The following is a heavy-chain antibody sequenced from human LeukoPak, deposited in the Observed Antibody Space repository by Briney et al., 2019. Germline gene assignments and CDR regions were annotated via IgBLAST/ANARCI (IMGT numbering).Heavy chain of an antibody. CDR2: ISYDGPNK. CDR3: ARGGSYSHNAFDI. J-gene: IGHJ3*02. Sequence: GGSLRLSCAASGFTFSSYAMHWVRRAPGKGLEWVAVISYDGPNKNYADSVKGRFTISRDNAKNTLYLQMNSLRAEDTAVYYCARGGSYSHNAFDIWGQGTMVTVSS. CDR1: GFTFSSYA. V-gene: IGHV3-30*04. D-gene: IGHD3-10*01.